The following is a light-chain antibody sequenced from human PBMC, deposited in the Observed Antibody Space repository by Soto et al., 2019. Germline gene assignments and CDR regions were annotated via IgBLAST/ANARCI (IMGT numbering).Light chain of an antibody. J-gene: IGLJ2*01. Sequence: QSALTQPASVSGSPGQSITISCTGTSSDIGGYNYVSWYQQHPGKDPKLMIYEVSNRPSGVSNRFSGSKSGNTASLTLSGLQAEDEADYYCSSYTSSSTLVFGGGTKLTV. CDR3: SSYTSSSTLV. CDR2: EVS. V-gene: IGLV2-14*01. CDR1: SSDIGGYNY.